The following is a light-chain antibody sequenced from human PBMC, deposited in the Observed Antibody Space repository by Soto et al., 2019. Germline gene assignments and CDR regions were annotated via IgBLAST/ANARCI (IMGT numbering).Light chain of an antibody. CDR1: SSDVGGYNY. Sequence: QSALTQPASVSGSPGQSIAISCTGTSSDVGGYNYVSWYQQHPGKTPNLMIYVVSNRPSGVSNRFSGSKSGNTASLTISGLQAEDEADYYCSSYTSSSTWVFGGGTKVTVL. CDR3: SSYTSSSTWV. J-gene: IGLJ3*02. CDR2: VVS. V-gene: IGLV2-14*01.